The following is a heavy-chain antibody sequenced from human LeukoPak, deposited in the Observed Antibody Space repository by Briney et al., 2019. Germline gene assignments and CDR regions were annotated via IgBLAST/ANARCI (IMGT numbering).Heavy chain of an antibody. V-gene: IGHV1-2*02. D-gene: IGHD6-13*01. Sequence: GASVKVSCKASGYTFTGYYMHWVRQAPGQGLEWMGWINPNSGGTNYAQKLQGRVTMTRDTSISTAYMELSRLRSDDTAVYYCARDQGYSSSWPSSDPWGQGTLVTVSS. CDR3: ARDQGYSSSWPSSDP. J-gene: IGHJ5*02. CDR2: INPNSGGT. CDR1: GYTFTGYY.